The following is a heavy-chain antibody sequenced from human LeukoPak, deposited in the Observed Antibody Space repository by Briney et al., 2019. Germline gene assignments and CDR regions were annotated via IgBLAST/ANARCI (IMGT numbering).Heavy chain of an antibody. V-gene: IGHV3-23*01. CDR1: GFTFSSYA. Sequence: PGGSLRLSCAASGFTFSSYAMSWVRQAPGKGLEWVSGMSDSGVSSYYADSVKGRFTISRDNSKNTLYLQMNSLRAEDTAVYYCAKLDDSSGYYSNAGYWGQGTLVTVSS. CDR3: AKLDDSSGYYSNAGY. D-gene: IGHD3-22*01. CDR2: MSDSGVSS. J-gene: IGHJ4*02.